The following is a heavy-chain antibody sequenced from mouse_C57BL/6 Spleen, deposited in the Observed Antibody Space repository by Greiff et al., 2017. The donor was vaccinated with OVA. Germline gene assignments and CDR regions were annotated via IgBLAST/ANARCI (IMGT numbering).Heavy chain of an antibody. V-gene: IGHV1-26*01. CDR2: INPNNGGT. CDR3: ARHDYYGSTLDY. Sequence: VQLQQSGPELVKPGASVKISCKASGYTFTDYYMNWVKQSHGKSLEWIGDINPNNGGTSYNQKFKGKATLTVDKSSSTAYMELRSLTSEDSAVYYCARHDYYGSTLDYWGQGTTLTVSS. D-gene: IGHD1-1*01. CDR1: GYTFTDYY. J-gene: IGHJ2*01.